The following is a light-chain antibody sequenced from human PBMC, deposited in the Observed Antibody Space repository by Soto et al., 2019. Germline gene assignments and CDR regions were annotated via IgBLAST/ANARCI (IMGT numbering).Light chain of an antibody. CDR3: QQIYSTPSLT. V-gene: IGKV1-39*01. CDR1: QSISSY. Sequence: DIQMTHSPSSLSASVGDRVTITCRASQSISSYLNWYQQKQGTAPKLLIYGASSLQSGVPSRFSGSGSGTEFTLTISSLQPEDFGTYYCQQIYSTPSLTFGGGTKVEIK. CDR2: GAS. J-gene: IGKJ4*01.